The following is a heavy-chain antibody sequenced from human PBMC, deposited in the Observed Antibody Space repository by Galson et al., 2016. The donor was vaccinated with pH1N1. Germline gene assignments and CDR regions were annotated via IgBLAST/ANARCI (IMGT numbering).Heavy chain of an antibody. CDR3: AKDKAGDLEH. D-gene: IGHD7-27*01. Sequence: SLRLSCAASGFNFHEYAFHWVRQAPGKGLEWVSGVLSDSTTVGYADSVMGRFTISKDNTKNSLFLQVNSLRPEDTALYYCAKDKAGDLEHWGQGILVTVSS. CDR2: VLSDSTTV. V-gene: IGHV3-9*01. J-gene: IGHJ1*01. CDR1: GFNFHEYA.